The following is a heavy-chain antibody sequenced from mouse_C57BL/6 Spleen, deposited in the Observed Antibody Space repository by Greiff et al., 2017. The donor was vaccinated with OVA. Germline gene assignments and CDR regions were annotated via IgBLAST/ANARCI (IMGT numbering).Heavy chain of an antibody. CDR2: IWTGGGT. Sequence: VKLMESGPGLVAPSQSLSITCTVSGFSLTSYAIRWVRQPPGKGLEWLGVIWTGGGTNYNSALKSRLSISKDNSKSQVFLKMNSLQTDDTARYYCARIYGSSYIWFAYWGQGTLVTVSA. J-gene: IGHJ3*01. CDR3: ARIYGSSYIWFAY. V-gene: IGHV2-9-1*01. CDR1: GFSLTSYA. D-gene: IGHD1-1*01.